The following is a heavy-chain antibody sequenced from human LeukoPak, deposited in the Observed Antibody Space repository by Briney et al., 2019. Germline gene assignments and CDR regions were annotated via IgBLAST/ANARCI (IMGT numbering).Heavy chain of an antibody. CDR3: AKDHDNTDYYYYFDS. CDR1: GFSFDAYA. Sequence: GGSLRISCAASGFSFDAYAMSWVRQAPGKGLEWVSGISETGRTTYYTDSVKGRFTISRDNSKNTLHLQMSRLRAEDTALYYCAKDHDNTDYYYYFDSWDQGTLVTVSS. CDR2: ISETGRTT. J-gene: IGHJ4*02. V-gene: IGHV3-23*01. D-gene: IGHD2-21*02.